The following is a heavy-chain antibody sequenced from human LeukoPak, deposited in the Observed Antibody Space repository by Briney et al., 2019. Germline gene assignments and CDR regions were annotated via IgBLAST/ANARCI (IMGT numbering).Heavy chain of an antibody. J-gene: IGHJ6*03. CDR3: ARGNYDILTGYHYYYYYMDV. D-gene: IGHD3-9*01. Sequence: GASVKVSCKAFGYTFTSNYMHWVRQAPGQGPEWMGVISPSGGSTTYAQKFQGRVTLTRDMSTSTDYLELSSLRSEDTAVYYCARGNYDILTGYHYYYYYMDVWGKGTTVTVSS. V-gene: IGHV1-46*01. CDR2: ISPSGGST. CDR1: GYTFTSNY.